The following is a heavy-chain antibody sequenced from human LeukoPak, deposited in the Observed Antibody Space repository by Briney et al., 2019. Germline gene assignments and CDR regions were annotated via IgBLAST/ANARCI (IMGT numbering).Heavy chain of an antibody. V-gene: IGHV3-7*01. J-gene: IGHJ4*02. D-gene: IGHD3-22*01. CDR3: ATSYDSSGNN. CDR1: GFTFSIFW. Sequence: PGGSLRLSCAASGFTFSIFWMSRVRQAPGKGLEWVANIKQDGSAKYYVDSVKGRFTISRDNARNSLYLEMNNLRAEDTAIYYCATSYDSSGNNWGQGTLVTVSS. CDR2: IKQDGSAK.